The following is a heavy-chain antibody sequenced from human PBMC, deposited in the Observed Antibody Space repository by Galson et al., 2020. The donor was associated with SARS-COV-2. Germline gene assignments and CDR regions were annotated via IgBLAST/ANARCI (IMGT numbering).Heavy chain of an antibody. CDR2: IWYDGSNQ. Sequence: GESLKISCAASGFTFSNYGMQWVRQAPGKGLEWVAIIWYDGSNQYYAESVKGRFTISRDNSKNTLYLQMNSLRAEDTAVYYCARDRDMYNWNDVPDYWGQGTLVTVSS. V-gene: IGHV3-33*01. J-gene: IGHJ4*02. CDR3: ARDRDMYNWNDVPDY. CDR1: GFTFSNYG. D-gene: IGHD1-1*01.